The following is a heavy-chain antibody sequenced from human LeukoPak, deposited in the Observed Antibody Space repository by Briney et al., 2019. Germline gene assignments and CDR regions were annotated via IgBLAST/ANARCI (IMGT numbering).Heavy chain of an antibody. D-gene: IGHD3-16*01. CDR2: IYTSGGT. V-gene: IGHV4-4*09. CDR1: GASISNSY. Sequence: PSETLSLTCTVSGASISNSYWSWIRQSPGKGLDWLGYIYTSGGTNYNPSFMIRVTFSPDTTRNQFSLNLYSVPAAETAVYYCARHPIVFGGSSGAFDILAPGAMVTVSS. J-gene: IGHJ3*02. CDR3: ARHPIVFGGSSGAFDI.